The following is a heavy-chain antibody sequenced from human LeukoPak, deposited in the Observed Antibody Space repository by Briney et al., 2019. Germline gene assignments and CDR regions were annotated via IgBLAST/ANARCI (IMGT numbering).Heavy chain of an antibody. J-gene: IGHJ4*02. Sequence: PGGSLRLSCAASGFTFSSYSMNWVRQAPGKGLEWVSSISSSSSYVYYADSVKGRFTISRGNAKNSLYLQMNSLRDEDTAVYYCARPRHSGSYPYDYWGQGTLVTVSS. CDR1: GFTFSSYS. CDR2: ISSSSSYV. D-gene: IGHD1-26*01. V-gene: IGHV3-21*01. CDR3: ARPRHSGSYPYDY.